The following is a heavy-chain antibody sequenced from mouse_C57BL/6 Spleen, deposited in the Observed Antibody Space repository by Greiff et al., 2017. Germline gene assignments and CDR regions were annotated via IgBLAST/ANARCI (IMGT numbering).Heavy chain of an antibody. J-gene: IGHJ4*01. CDR3: AREDYPFYAMDY. V-gene: IGHV1-81*01. CDR2: IYPRSGNT. CDR1: GYTFTSYG. Sequence: QVQLQQSGAELARPGASVKLSCKASGYTFTSYGISWVKQSTGQGLEWIGEIYPRSGNTYYNEKFKGKATLTADKSSSTAYMELRSLTSEDSAVYFCAREDYPFYAMDYWGQGTSGTVSS. D-gene: IGHD5-5*01.